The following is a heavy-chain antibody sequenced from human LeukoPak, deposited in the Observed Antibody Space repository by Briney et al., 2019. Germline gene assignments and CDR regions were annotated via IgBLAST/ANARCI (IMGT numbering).Heavy chain of an antibody. CDR2: ISGSASST. CDR1: GFTFSSYA. V-gene: IGHV3-23*01. D-gene: IGHD1-14*01. Sequence: GGSLRLSCAASGFTFSSYAMNWVRQAPGKGLEWVSAISGSASSTYYADSVKGRFTISRDNSKNTLYLQMNSLRAEDTAVYYCADYWNHQYYYYMEVWGKGTTVTIS. CDR3: ADYWNHQYYYYMEV. J-gene: IGHJ6*03.